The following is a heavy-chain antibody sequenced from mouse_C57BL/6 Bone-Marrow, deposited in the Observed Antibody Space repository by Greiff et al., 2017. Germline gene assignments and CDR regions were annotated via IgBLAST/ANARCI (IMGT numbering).Heavy chain of an antibody. CDR1: GYTFTSYG. V-gene: IGHV1-81*01. D-gene: IGHD1-1*01. Sequence: QVQLQQSGAELARPGASVKLSCKASGYTFTSYGISWVKQRTGQGLEWIGEIYPRSGNTYYNEKFKGKDTLTADKSSSTAYMELRSLTSEDSAVYFCARCELYYGSSYWYFDVWGTGTTVTVSS. CDR2: IYPRSGNT. J-gene: IGHJ1*03. CDR3: ARCELYYGSSYWYFDV.